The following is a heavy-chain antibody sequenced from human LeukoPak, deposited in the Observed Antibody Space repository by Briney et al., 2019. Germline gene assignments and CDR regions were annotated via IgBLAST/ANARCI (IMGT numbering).Heavy chain of an antibody. CDR2: IIPIFGTA. V-gene: IGHV1-69*05. D-gene: IGHD3-22*01. CDR3: ASCSYDSSGYYYLSYFDY. Sequence: SVKVSCKASGGTFSSYAISWVRQAPGQGLEWMGRIIPIFGTANYAQKFQGRVTITTDESTSTAYMELSSLRSEDTAAYYCASCSYDSSGYYYLSYFDYWGQGTLVTVSS. CDR1: GGTFSSYA. J-gene: IGHJ4*02.